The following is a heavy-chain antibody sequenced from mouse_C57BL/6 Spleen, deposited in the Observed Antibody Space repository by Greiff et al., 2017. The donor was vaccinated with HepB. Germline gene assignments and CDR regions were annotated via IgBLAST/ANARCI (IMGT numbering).Heavy chain of an antibody. J-gene: IGHJ3*01. V-gene: IGHV1-18*01. D-gene: IGHD2-3*01. CDR1: GYTFTDYN. Sequence: VQLKESGPELVKPGASVKIPCKASGYTFTDYNMDWVKQSHGKSLEWIGDINPNNGGTIYNQKFKGKATLTVDKSSSTAYMELRSLTSEDTAVYYCARSDGYSAWFAYWGQGTLVTVSA. CDR2: INPNNGGT. CDR3: ARSDGYSAWFAY.